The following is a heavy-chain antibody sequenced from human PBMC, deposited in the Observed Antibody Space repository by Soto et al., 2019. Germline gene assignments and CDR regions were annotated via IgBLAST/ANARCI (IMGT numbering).Heavy chain of an antibody. J-gene: IGHJ4*02. CDR1: GDSISSYY. D-gene: IGHD1-26*01. CDR3: ARGQQLLRY. Sequence: QVQLQESGPGLVKPSETLSLTCTVSGDSISSYYWSWIRQPPGKGLEWIGYIYYSGSTNYNPSLKSRVPISVDTSKNQFSLKLSSVTAADTAVYFCARGQQLLRYWGQGTLVTVSS. V-gene: IGHV4-59*01. CDR2: IYYSGST.